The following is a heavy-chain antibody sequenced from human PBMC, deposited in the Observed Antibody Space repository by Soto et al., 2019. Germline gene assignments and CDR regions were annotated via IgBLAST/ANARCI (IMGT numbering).Heavy chain of an antibody. Sequence: EVQLLESGGGLVQPGGSLRLSCEASGFTFSSYAMSWVRQAPGKGLEWVSAISGSGGSTYYADSVKGRFTISRDNSKNTLYLKMNSLRAEDTAVYYGANHLWFGELSNWGQGTLVTVSS. CDR2: ISGSGGST. CDR1: GFTFSSYA. J-gene: IGHJ4*02. CDR3: ANHLWFGELSN. D-gene: IGHD3-10*01. V-gene: IGHV3-23*01.